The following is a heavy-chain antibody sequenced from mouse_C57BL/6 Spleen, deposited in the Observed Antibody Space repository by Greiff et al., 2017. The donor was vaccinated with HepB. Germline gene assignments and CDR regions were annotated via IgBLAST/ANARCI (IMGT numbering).Heavy chain of an antibody. Sequence: QVQLQQPGAELVRPGSSVKLSCKASGYTFTSYWMHWVKQRPIQGLEWIGNIDRSDSETHYNQKFKDKATLTVDKSSSTAYMQLSSLTSEDSAVYYCARKDSSGYLPFAYWGQGTLVTVSA. CDR3: ARKDSSGYLPFAY. CDR1: GYTFTSYW. V-gene: IGHV1-52*01. D-gene: IGHD3-2*02. CDR2: IDRSDSET. J-gene: IGHJ3*01.